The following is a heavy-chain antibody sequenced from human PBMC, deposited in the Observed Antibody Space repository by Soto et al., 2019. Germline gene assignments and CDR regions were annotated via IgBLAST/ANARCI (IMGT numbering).Heavy chain of an antibody. CDR1: GGSISSYY. Sequence: SETLSLTCTVSGGSISSYYWSWIRQPPGKGLEWIGYIYDSGSTTYNPSLKSRVTISVDRSKNQFSLKLSSVTAADTAVYYCAGGIEARLLGYWGQGTLVTVSP. CDR2: IYDSGST. D-gene: IGHD3-16*01. V-gene: IGHV4-59*12. J-gene: IGHJ4*02. CDR3: AGGIEARLLGY.